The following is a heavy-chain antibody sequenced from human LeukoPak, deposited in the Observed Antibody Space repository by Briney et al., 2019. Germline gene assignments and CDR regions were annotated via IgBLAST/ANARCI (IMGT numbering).Heavy chain of an antibody. V-gene: IGHV4-39*06. CDR1: GGSISSSTYS. CDR2: IYYSGRT. D-gene: IGHD3-22*01. Sequence: PSETLSLTCTVSGGSISSSTYSWGWIRQPPGKGLEWIGSIYYSGRTLYNPSLKSRVTISVDTSKNQFALKLSSVTAADTALYYCARDPGYYYDSRESYFDQWGQGTLVTVSS. CDR3: ARDPGYYYDSRESYFDQ. J-gene: IGHJ4*02.